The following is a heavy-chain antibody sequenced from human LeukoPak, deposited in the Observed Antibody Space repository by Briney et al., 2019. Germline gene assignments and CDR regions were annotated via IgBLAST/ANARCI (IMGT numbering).Heavy chain of an antibody. J-gene: IGHJ4*02. CDR2: IYTSGST. CDR3: ARDPYDFWSGYLYFDY. CDR1: GGSISSYY. D-gene: IGHD3-3*01. Sequence: SETLSLTCTVSGGSISSYYWSWIRQPAGKGLEWIGRIYTSGSTNYNPSLKSRVTMSVDTSKNQFSLKLSSVTAADTAVYYCARDPYDFWSGYLYFDYWGQGTLVTVSS. V-gene: IGHV4-4*07.